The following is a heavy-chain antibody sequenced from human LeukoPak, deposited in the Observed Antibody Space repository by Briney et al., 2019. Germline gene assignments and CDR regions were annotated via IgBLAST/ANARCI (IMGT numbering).Heavy chain of an antibody. J-gene: IGHJ4*02. CDR3: ARVDSSGWGTLDY. D-gene: IGHD6-19*01. V-gene: IGHV3-30*04. Sequence: PGRSLILSCAASGFTFSSYAVHWVRQAPGKGLEWVAVISYDGSNKYYADSVKGRFTISRDNSRNTLYLQMNSLRAEDTAVYYCARVDSSGWGTLDYWGQGILVTVSS. CDR1: GFTFSSYA. CDR2: ISYDGSNK.